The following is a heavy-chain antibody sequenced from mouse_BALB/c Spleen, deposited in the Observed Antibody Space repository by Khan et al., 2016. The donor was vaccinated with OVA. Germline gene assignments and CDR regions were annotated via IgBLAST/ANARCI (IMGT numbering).Heavy chain of an antibody. Sequence: QVQLQQSGPELKQPGETVKISCKASGYIFTNYGMTWVKQAPGKGLKWMGWINTYTGEPTYADDFKGRFAFSLETSANTAYLQINHLKNEDTATYVCARTLYGSGYDYAMDYWGQGTSVTVSS. D-gene: IGHD1-1*01. CDR1: GYIFTNYG. CDR3: ARTLYGSGYDYAMDY. CDR2: INTYTGEP. J-gene: IGHJ4*01. V-gene: IGHV9-3-1*01.